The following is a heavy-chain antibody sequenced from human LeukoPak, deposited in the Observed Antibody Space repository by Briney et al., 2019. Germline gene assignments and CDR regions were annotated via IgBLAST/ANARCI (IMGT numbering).Heavy chain of an antibody. D-gene: IGHD3-10*01. CDR2: ISVSDSGT. V-gene: IGHV3-23*01. Sequence: GGSLRLSCAASGFPFSSSVMSWVRQAPGKGLEWVSIISVSDSGTHYADSVKGRFSVSRDTSKNTVYLQMNSLKAEDTATYYCEKVGPKSYFDSGSYSDYWGQGTLVTVSS. CDR1: GFPFSSSV. J-gene: IGHJ4*02. CDR3: EKVGPKSYFDSGSYSDY.